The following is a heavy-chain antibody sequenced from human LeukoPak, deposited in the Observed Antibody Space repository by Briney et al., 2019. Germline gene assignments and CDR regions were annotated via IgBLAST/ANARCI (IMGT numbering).Heavy chain of an antibody. CDR3: ARRYYDILTGYHKSPTVDF. CDR1: GFTFSSYT. V-gene: IGHV3-23*01. Sequence: GGSLRLSCAASGFTFSSYTMSWVRQAPGEGLEWVSTLSGGGGTTYYADSVKGRFTISRDNSKNTLYLQMNSMRVEDTAIYYCARRYYDILTGYHKSPTVDFWGQGTLVTVSS. CDR2: LSGGGGTT. D-gene: IGHD3-9*01. J-gene: IGHJ4*02.